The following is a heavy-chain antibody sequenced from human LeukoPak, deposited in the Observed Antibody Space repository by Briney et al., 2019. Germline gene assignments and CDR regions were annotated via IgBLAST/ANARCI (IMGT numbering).Heavy chain of an antibody. Sequence: SGGSLRLSCAASGFTFSSYAMHWVRQAPGKGLEYVSAISSNGGSTYYANSVKGRFTISRDNSKKTLYLQMGSLRAEDMAVYYCARDANWGSPLYYFDYWGQGTLVTVSS. CDR2: ISSNGGST. J-gene: IGHJ4*02. CDR1: GFTFSSYA. CDR3: ARDANWGSPLYYFDY. D-gene: IGHD7-27*01. V-gene: IGHV3-64*01.